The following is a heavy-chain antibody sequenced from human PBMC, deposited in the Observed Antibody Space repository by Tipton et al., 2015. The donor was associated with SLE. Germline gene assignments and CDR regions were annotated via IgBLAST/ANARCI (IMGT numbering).Heavy chain of an antibody. Sequence: QSGAEVKKPGASVKVSCRASGYTFTSYDINWVRQATGQGLERMGWMNPNSGNTGYAQKFQGRVTMTRNTSISTAYMELSSLRSEDTAVYYCARVGAAAGSLYYYYYMDVWGKGTTVTVSS. J-gene: IGHJ6*03. D-gene: IGHD6-13*01. CDR1: GYTFTSYD. CDR2: MNPNSGNT. V-gene: IGHV1-8*01. CDR3: ARVGAAAGSLYYYYYMDV.